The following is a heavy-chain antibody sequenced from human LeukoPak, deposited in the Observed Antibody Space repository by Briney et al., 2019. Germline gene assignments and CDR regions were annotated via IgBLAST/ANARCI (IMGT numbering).Heavy chain of an antibody. J-gene: IGHJ4*02. CDR2: ISYDGSNK. D-gene: IGHD3-22*01. CDR1: GFTFSSYA. V-gene: IGHV3-30-3*02. Sequence: PGRSLRLSCAASGFTFSSYAMHWVRQAPGKGLEWVAVISYDGSNKYYADSVKGRFTISRDNSKSTLYLQMNSLRAGDTAVYYCAKPTYYSSDPFDYWGQGTLVTVSS. CDR3: AKPTYYSSDPFDY.